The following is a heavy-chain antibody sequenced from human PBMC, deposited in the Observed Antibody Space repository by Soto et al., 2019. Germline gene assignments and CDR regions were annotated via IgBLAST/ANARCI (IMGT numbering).Heavy chain of an antibody. CDR3: AKEMYPRTVLDSSSPWGDY. V-gene: IGHV3-30*18. J-gene: IGHJ4*02. D-gene: IGHD6-6*01. CDR1: GFTFSDYG. CDR2: MSYAGTYK. Sequence: ESGGGVVQPGRSLRLSCAVYGFTFSDYGMHWVRQAPGKGLEWVAVMSYAGTYKYYADSVKGRFTISRDLSGNTLFLQMSSLRLEDTAVYFCAKEMYPRTVLDSSSPWGDYWGQGTLVTVSS.